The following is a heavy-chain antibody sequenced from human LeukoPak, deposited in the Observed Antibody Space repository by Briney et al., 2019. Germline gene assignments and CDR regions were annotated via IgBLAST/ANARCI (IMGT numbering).Heavy chain of an antibody. Sequence: SSVKVSCKASGNTFTGYYMHWVRQAPGQGLEWMGWMNPNSGGTNYAQKFQGRVTMTRDTSISSAYMELSRLRSDDTAVYYCARRPQYCRGGACYDWGQGTLVTVSS. V-gene: IGHV1-2*02. CDR2: MNPNSGGT. J-gene: IGHJ4*02. CDR3: ARRPQYCRGGACYD. D-gene: IGHD2-15*01. CDR1: GNTFTGYY.